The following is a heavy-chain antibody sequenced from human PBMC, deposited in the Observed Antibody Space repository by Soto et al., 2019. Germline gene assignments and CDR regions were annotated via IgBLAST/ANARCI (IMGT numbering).Heavy chain of an antibody. D-gene: IGHD1-26*01. CDR2: IYYSGNT. CDR3: AREWGPGY. V-gene: IGHV4-31*03. Sequence: TLSLTCIVSCGSISSNDFYWSWIRQHPGKGLEWIGYIYYSGNTYYNPSLKSRVTILVDTSKNQFSLKVSSVTAADTAVYYCAREWGPGYWGHGTLVTVSS. J-gene: IGHJ4*01. CDR1: CGSISSNDFY.